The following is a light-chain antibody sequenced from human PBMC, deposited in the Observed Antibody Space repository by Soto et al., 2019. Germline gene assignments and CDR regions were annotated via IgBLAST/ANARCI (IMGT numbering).Light chain of an antibody. Sequence: QSVQTQPASVSGSPAHSITISSTGTSSDVVGYNYVSWYQQHPGKAPKLMIYDVSNRPSGVSNRFSGSKSGNTASLTISGLQAEDEADYYCSSYTSSSIYVFGTWTKVTVL. J-gene: IGLJ1*01. CDR2: DVS. CDR1: SSDVVGYNY. V-gene: IGLV2-14*01. CDR3: SSYTSSSIYV.